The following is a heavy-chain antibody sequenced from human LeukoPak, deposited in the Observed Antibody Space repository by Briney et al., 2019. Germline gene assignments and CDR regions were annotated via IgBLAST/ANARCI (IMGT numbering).Heavy chain of an antibody. CDR2: INHSGST. D-gene: IGHD6-6*01. Sequence: SSETLSLTCAVYGGSFSGYYWSWIRQPPGKGLEWIGEINHSGSTNYNPSLKSRVTISVDTPKNQFSLKLSSVTAADTAVYYCATTATFEYSSSRGWFDPWGQGTLVTVSS. J-gene: IGHJ5*02. CDR3: ATTATFEYSSSRGWFDP. V-gene: IGHV4-34*01. CDR1: GGSFSGYY.